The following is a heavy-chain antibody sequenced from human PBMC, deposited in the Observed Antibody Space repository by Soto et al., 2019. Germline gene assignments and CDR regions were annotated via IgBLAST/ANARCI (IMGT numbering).Heavy chain of an antibody. CDR1: GLSLRTNGVG. V-gene: IGHV2-5*02. J-gene: IGHJ4*02. CDR2: IYWDGDK. CDR3: AHRGAALNPYYFDY. Sequence: QITLKESGPTLVKPTQTLTLTCTFSGLSLRTNGVGVGWIRQPPGKALEWLALIYWDGDKRYSPSLKSRLTITEDTSKNQVVLTMTNMDPVDTATYFCAHRGAALNPYYFDYWGQGTLVTVSS. D-gene: IGHD6-13*01.